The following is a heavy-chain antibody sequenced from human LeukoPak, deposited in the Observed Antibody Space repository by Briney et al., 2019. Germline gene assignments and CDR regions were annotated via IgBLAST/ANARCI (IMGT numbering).Heavy chain of an antibody. Sequence: GGSLRLSCVASGFSFSDSVIHWVRQAPGKGLEWVAVISHDVKTTYYADSAKGRFTISRDNSKNTLYLQMNSLKAEDTAVYYCARDSNYYYYGMDVWGQGTTATVSS. V-gene: IGHV3-30*04. CDR1: GFSFSDSV. J-gene: IGHJ6*02. CDR3: ARDSNYYYYGMDV. CDR2: ISHDVKTT.